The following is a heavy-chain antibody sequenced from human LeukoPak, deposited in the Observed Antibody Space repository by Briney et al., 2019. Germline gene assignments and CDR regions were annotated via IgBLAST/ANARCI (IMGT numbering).Heavy chain of an antibody. J-gene: IGHJ4*02. CDR3: ARAAGSIYDIPGFDY. V-gene: IGHV1-8*01. CDR2: MNPNSGNT. Sequence: ASVKVSCKASGYTFTSYDINWVRQATGQGLEWMGWMNPNSGNTGYAQKLQGRVTMTRNTSISTAYMELSSLRSEDTAVYYCARAAGSIYDIPGFDYWGQGTLVTVSS. CDR1: GYTFTSYD. D-gene: IGHD3-9*01.